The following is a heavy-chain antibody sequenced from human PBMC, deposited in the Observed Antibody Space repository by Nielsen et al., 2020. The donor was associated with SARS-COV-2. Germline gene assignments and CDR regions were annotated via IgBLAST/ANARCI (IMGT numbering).Heavy chain of an antibody. D-gene: IGHD5-18*01. CDR3: ARDPGYSYGNYYYYYGMDV. J-gene: IGHJ6*02. CDR2: IIPIFGTA. Sequence: SVKVSCKASGGTFSSYAISWVRQAPGQGLEWMGGIIPIFGTANYAQKFQGRVTITADESTSTAYMELSSLRSEDTAVYYCARDPGYSYGNYYYYYGMDVWGQGTTVTVSS. CDR1: GGTFSSYA. V-gene: IGHV1-69*13.